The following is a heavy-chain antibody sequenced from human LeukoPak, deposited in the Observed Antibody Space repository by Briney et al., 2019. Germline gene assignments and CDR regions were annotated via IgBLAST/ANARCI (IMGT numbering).Heavy chain of an antibody. V-gene: IGHV1-69*04. D-gene: IGHD2-2*02. CDR2: IIPILGIA. CDR3: ARGDCSSTSCYTDY. CDR1: GGTFSSYA. Sequence: ASVKASCKASGGTFSSYAISWVRQAPGQGLEWMGRIIPILGIANYAQKLQGRVTITADKSTSTAYMELSSLRSEDTAVYYCARGDCSSTSCYTDYWGQGTLVTVSS. J-gene: IGHJ4*02.